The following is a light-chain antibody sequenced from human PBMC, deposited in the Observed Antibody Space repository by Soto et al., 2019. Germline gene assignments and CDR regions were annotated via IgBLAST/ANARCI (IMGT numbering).Light chain of an antibody. J-gene: IGLJ1*01. CDR2: DVT. CDR3: SSFTGSSYV. Sequence: QSVLTQPASVSGSPGQSITISCTGTSSDVGNNNYVSWYQHNPGRAPKVMICDVTNRPSGVSNRFSGSKSGNTASLTISGLQSEDEADYYCSSFTGSSYVFGTGTKVTDL. V-gene: IGLV2-14*03. CDR1: SSDVGNNNY.